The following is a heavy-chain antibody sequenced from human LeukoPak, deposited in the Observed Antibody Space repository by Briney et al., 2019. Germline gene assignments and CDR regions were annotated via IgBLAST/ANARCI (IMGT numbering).Heavy chain of an antibody. V-gene: IGHV1-46*01. Sequence: ASVKVSCKASGYSFTSHYMHWVRQAPGQGLEWMGLINPRGTSTIYAEKFQGRIIMTRDMSTTTDYMELSSLKSDDTAVYYCARDNSIHERGWWFDPWGQGTLVTVSS. J-gene: IGHJ5*02. CDR2: INPRGTST. CDR3: ARDNSIHERGWWFDP. D-gene: IGHD4-23*01. CDR1: GYSFTSHY.